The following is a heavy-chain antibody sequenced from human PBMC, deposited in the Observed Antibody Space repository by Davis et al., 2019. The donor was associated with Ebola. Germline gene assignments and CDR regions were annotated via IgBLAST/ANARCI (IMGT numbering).Heavy chain of an antibody. CDR2: ISSSGSTI. Sequence: PGGSLRLSCAASGFTFSSYEMNWVRQAPGKGLEWVSYISSSGSTIYYADSVKGRFTISRDNAKNSLYLQMNSLRAEDTAVYYCARGGPFGGAFDIWGQGTMVTVSS. V-gene: IGHV3-48*03. J-gene: IGHJ3*02. CDR1: GFTFSSYE. D-gene: IGHD3-10*01. CDR3: ARGGPFGGAFDI.